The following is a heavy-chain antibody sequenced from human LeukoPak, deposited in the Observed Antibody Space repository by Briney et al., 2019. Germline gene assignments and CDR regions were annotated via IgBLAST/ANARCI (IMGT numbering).Heavy chain of an antibody. D-gene: IGHD1-26*01. J-gene: IGHJ4*02. CDR3: ASRGSYSHFDY. V-gene: IGHV3-33*01. CDR1: GFTFSTYG. CDR2: ILYDGSNK. Sequence: GGSLRLSCAASGFTFSTYGMHWVRQAPGKGLEWVAGILYDGSNKFYADSVKGRFTISRDNTKNTLYLQMNSLRAEDTAVYYCASRGSYSHFDYWGQGTLVTVSS.